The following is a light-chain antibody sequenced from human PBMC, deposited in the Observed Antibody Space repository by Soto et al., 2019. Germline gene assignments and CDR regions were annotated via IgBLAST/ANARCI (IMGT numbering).Light chain of an antibody. V-gene: IGKV3-15*01. J-gene: IGKJ1*01. CDR3: QQYNDWPPT. CDR2: GAS. CDR1: QSISSN. Sequence: EVVMTPSPATLSVSPGERVTLSCRASQSISSNLVWYQLKAGQTPRLLVYGASTRATGFPGKFSGSGSGTEFTLTISDLQSEDFAVYFCQQYNDWPPTFGQGTKVDIK.